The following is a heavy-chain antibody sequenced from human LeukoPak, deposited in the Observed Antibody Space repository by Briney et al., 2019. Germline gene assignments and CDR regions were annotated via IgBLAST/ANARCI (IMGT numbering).Heavy chain of an antibody. CDR3: ARRPGDYGDYLFDY. Sequence: PETLSLTCAVSGGSISSSNWWSWVRQPPGKGLEWIGEIYHSGSTNYNPSLKSRVTISVDKSKNQFSLKLSSVTAADTAVYYCARRPGDYGDYLFDYWGQGTLVTVSS. CDR1: GGSISSSNW. D-gene: IGHD4-17*01. J-gene: IGHJ4*02. V-gene: IGHV4-4*03. CDR2: IYHSGST.